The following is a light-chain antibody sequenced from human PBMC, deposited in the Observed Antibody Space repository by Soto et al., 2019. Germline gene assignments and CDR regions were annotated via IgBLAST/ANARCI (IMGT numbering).Light chain of an antibody. Sequence: DIQMTQSPSSLSASVGDRVTITCRASQGISNYLAWYQQKPGKVPKLLIYAASTLQSGVPSRFSGSGSGTDDTVTISSLQPDDVATDYCQKYNSAPLTFGAGTKVDIK. CDR3: QKYNSAPLT. J-gene: IGKJ3*01. CDR2: AAS. CDR1: QGISNY. V-gene: IGKV1-27*01.